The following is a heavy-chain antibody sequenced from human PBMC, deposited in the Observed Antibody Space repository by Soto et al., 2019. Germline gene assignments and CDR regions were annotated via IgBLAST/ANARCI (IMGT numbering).Heavy chain of an antibody. D-gene: IGHD2-15*01. Sequence: QVQLVESGGGVVQPGTSLRLSCEASGFAFNKFGMHWVRQAPGKGLEWVAFISYDGSYQYYADPVQCRLTITRDNSMNTLDMQLNSLRREDTAVYYCAKGGEVVGVPGDHWGQGTPITVSS. V-gene: IGHV3-30*18. CDR1: GFAFNKFG. CDR2: ISYDGSYQ. J-gene: IGHJ4*02. CDR3: AKGGEVVGVPGDH.